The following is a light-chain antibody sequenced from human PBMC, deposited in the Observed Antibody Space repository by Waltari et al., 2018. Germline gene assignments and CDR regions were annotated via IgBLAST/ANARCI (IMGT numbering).Light chain of an antibody. J-gene: IGKJ4*01. CDR3: QQRRSWPLT. CDR2: DVS. V-gene: IGKV3-11*01. Sequence: EIVLTQSPATLSLSPGESATLSCRASQPVNRFLAWYRQQPGQPPELLIYDVSNRATDIPARFSGGGSGTDFTLTINSLQPEDFAVYYCQQRRSWPLTVGGGTKVEIK. CDR1: QPVNRF.